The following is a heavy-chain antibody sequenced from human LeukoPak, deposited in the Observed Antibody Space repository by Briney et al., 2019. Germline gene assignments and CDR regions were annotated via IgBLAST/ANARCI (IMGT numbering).Heavy chain of an antibody. J-gene: IGHJ4*02. D-gene: IGHD3-22*01. Sequence: PSETLSLTCIVSGGSISSYYWSWIRQPAGKGLEWIGRIYSSGSANYNPSLKSQVSMSVDTSKNQFSLKLSSVTAADTAVYYCARNYYDTNGYYSGFDYWGQGTLVTVSS. CDR1: GGSISSYY. V-gene: IGHV4-4*07. CDR2: IYSSGSA. CDR3: ARNYYDTNGYYSGFDY.